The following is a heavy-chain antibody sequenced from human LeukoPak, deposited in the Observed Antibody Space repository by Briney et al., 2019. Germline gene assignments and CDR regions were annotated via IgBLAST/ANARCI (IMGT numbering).Heavy chain of an antibody. Sequence: SETLPLTCTVSGGSISSYYWSWIRQPPGKGLEWIGYIYYSGSTNYNPSLKSRVTISVDTSKNQFSLKLSSVTAADTAVYYCARQEGRAAASDYWGQGTLVTVSS. CDR1: GGSISSYY. CDR3: ARQEGRAAASDY. D-gene: IGHD6-13*01. CDR2: IYYSGST. V-gene: IGHV4-59*08. J-gene: IGHJ4*02.